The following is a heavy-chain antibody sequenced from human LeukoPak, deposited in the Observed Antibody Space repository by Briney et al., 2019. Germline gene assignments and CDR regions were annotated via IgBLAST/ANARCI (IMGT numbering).Heavy chain of an antibody. D-gene: IGHD3-16*01. J-gene: IGHJ4*02. CDR2: IYTSGST. V-gene: IGHV4-4*07. CDR3: ARVGDYALKD. CDR1: GGSTSNYH. Sequence: SETLSLTCTVSGGSTSNYHWSWIRQPAGKGLEWIGRIYTSGSTNYNPSLESRVTMSVDTSKNQFSLKLNSVTAADTAVYYCARVGDYALKDWGQGTLVTVSS.